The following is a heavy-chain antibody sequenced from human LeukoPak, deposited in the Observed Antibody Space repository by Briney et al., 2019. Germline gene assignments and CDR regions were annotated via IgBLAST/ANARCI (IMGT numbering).Heavy chain of an antibody. Sequence: GGSLRLSCVASGFTFGSYWMTWVRQAPGKGLEWVANIKQDGREIYYVDSVKGRFTISRDNAKNSLYLQMNSLRAEDTAVYYCARESGSGSQIDYWGQGTLVTVSS. J-gene: IGHJ4*02. D-gene: IGHD3-10*01. V-gene: IGHV3-7*01. CDR2: IKQDGREI. CDR1: GFTFGSYW. CDR3: ARESGSGSQIDY.